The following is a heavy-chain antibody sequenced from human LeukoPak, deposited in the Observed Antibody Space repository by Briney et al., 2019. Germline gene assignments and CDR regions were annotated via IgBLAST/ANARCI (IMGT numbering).Heavy chain of an antibody. CDR3: AKDLDVAAAAYYFDY. V-gene: IGHV3-30*18. CDR2: ISSDGSDK. CDR1: GYTFHRYG. D-gene: IGHD6-13*01. J-gene: IGHJ4*02. Sequence: GGSVRLSCEASGYTFHRYGIHWVRQAPGKGLEWVASISSDGSDKYYADSVKGRFTISRDNSKNTLYLQMNSLRADDTALYYCAKDLDVAAAAYYFDYWGQGTLVTVSS.